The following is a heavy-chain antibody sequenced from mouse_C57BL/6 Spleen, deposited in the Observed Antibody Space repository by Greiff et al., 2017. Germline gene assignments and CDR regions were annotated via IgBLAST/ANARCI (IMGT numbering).Heavy chain of an antibody. CDR3: ARDLGFIIPDSYFDV. V-gene: IGHV5-16*01. CDR2: INYDGSST. D-gene: IGHD1-1*01. Sequence: EVMLVESEGGLVQPGSSMKLSCTASGFTFSDYYMAWVRQVPEKGLEWVANINYDGSSTYYLDSLKSRFIISRDNAKNILYLQMSSLKSEDTATYYCARDLGFIIPDSYFDVWGTETTLTVSS. J-gene: IGHJ1*03. CDR1: GFTFSDYY.